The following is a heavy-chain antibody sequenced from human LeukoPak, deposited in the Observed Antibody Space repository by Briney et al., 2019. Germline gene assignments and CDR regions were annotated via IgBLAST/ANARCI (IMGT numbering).Heavy chain of an antibody. V-gene: IGHV7-4-1*02. D-gene: IGHD6-13*01. CDR2: INTNTGNP. Sequence: ASGKVSCKASGYTFTSYPMNWVRQAPGQGLEWMGWINTNTGNPTYAHGFTGRFVFSLDTSVSTAYLQISSLKAEDTAVYYCAVPRIAAAGPDFDYWGQGTLVTVSS. CDR1: GYTFTSYP. J-gene: IGHJ4*02. CDR3: AVPRIAAAGPDFDY.